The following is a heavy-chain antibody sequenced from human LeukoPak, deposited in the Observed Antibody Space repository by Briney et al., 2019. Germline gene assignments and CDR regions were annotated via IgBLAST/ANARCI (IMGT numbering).Heavy chain of an antibody. D-gene: IGHD2-2*01. Sequence: ASVKVSCKASGYTFTEYCINWIRQAPGQGLEWMGWINPNRGGTSYAQNFQGRVTMTRDTPITTAYMELSRLRSDDTAVYYCARRQIDCSTTSCYVDYWGQGTLVTVSS. J-gene: IGHJ4*02. CDR1: GYTFTEYC. CDR3: ARRQIDCSTTSCYVDY. CDR2: INPNRGGT. V-gene: IGHV1-2*02.